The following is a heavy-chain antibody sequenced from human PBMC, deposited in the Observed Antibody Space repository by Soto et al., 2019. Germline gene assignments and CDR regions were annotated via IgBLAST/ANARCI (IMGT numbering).Heavy chain of an antibody. CDR3: AREDALRFSGV. D-gene: IGHD3-3*01. CDR1: GFTFSSYV. V-gene: IGHV3-7*01. CDR2: IKQDGSEK. J-gene: IGHJ6*04. Sequence: PGGSLSLSCAASGFTFSSYVMTWARQAPGKGLEWVANIKQDGSEKYNVDSVKGRFTISRDNDKNSLYLQMNSLRAEDTAAYNCAREDALRFSGVWGKGTPVTVSS.